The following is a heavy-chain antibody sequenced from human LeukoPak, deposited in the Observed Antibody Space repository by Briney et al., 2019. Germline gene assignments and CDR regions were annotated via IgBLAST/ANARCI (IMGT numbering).Heavy chain of an antibody. J-gene: IGHJ4*02. V-gene: IGHV3-30*18. Sequence: GRSLRLSCAASGFTFSSYGMHWVRQAPAKGLEWVAVISYDGSNKYYADSVKGRFTISRDNSKNTLYLQMNSLRAEDTAVYYCAKEAAAGTHNDYWGQGTLVTVSS. D-gene: IGHD6-13*01. CDR1: GFTFSSYG. CDR3: AKEAAAGTHNDY. CDR2: ISYDGSNK.